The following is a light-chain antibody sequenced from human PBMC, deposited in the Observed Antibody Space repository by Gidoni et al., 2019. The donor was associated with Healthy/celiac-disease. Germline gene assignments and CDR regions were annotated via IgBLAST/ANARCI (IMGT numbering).Light chain of an antibody. CDR2: DVS. CDR1: SSDVGGYNY. V-gene: IGLV2-14*01. J-gene: IGLJ2*01. Sequence: QSPLTQPASVSGSPGQSITISCTGTSSDVGGYNYVSWYQQPPGKAPKLMIYDVSNRPSGVSNRFSGSKSGNTASLTISGLQAEDEADYYCSSYTSSSTLVFGGGTKLTGL. CDR3: SSYTSSSTLV.